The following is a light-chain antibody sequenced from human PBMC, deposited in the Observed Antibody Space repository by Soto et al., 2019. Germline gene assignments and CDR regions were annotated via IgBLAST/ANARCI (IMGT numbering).Light chain of an antibody. CDR1: SSDLGNYDY. Sequence: QSVLTQPPSASGTPGQRVTISCTGASSDLGNYDYVSWYQQHPGKAPKLIIYEVTNRPSGVSSRFSGSKSGNTASLTISGLQADDEADYYCGSYTTTSYVFGSGTKVTVL. CDR2: EVT. V-gene: IGLV2-14*01. J-gene: IGLJ1*01. CDR3: GSYTTTSYV.